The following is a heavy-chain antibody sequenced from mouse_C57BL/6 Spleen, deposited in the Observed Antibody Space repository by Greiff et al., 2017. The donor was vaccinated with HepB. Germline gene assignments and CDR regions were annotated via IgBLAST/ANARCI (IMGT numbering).Heavy chain of an antibody. CDR3: AGGLRPYYFDY. D-gene: IGHD2-4*01. CDR2: IDPSDSYT. V-gene: IGHV1-69*01. Sequence: QVQLQQSGAELVMPGASVKLSCKASGYTFTSYWMHWVKQRPGQGLEWIGEIDPSDSYTNYNQKFKGKSTLTVDKSSSTAYMQLSSLTSEDSAVYYCAGGLRPYYFDYWGQGTTLTVSS. J-gene: IGHJ2*01. CDR1: GYTFTSYW.